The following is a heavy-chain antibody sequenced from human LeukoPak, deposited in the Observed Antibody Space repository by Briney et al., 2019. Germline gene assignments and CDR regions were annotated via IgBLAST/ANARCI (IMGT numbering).Heavy chain of an antibody. CDR3: ARVVGYCSSTSCYAHFDY. V-gene: IGHV4-30-4*08. D-gene: IGHD2-2*01. CDR2: IYYSGST. J-gene: IGHJ4*02. Sequence: PSETLSLTCTVSGGSISSGDYYWSWIRQPPGKGLEWIGYIYYSGSTYYNPSLKSRVTISVDTSKNQLSLKLSSVTAADTAVYYCARVVGYCSSTSCYAHFDYWGQGTLVTVSS. CDR1: GGSISSGDYY.